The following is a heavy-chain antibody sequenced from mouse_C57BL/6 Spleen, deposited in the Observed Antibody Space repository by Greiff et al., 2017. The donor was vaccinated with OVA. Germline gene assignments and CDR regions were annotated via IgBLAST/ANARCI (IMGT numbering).Heavy chain of an antibody. V-gene: IGHV7-1*01. J-gene: IGHJ2*01. CDR1: GFTFSDFY. Sequence: EVMLVESGGGLVQSGRSLRLSCATSGFTFSDFYMEWVRQAPGKGLEWIAASRNKANDYTTEYSASVKGRFIVSRDTSQSILYLQMNALRAEDTAIYYCARDSPDGYFDYWGQGTTLTVSS. D-gene: IGHD2-3*01. CDR2: SRNKANDYTT. CDR3: ARDSPDGYFDY.